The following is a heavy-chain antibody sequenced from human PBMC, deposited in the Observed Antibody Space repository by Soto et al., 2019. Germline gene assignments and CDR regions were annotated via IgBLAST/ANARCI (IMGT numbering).Heavy chain of an antibody. CDR3: AHRRYDSSSYSAFDV. Sequence: QITLKESGPTLVKPTQTLTLTCTFSGFSLSTSAVGVGWIRQPPGKALEWLALIYWDGDKCYSPYLKTRLTIXXDXSXNQVVLTMTNMDPVDTATYYCAHRRYDSSSYSAFDVWGQGTMVTVSS. V-gene: IGHV2-5*02. D-gene: IGHD3-22*01. CDR2: IYWDGDK. CDR1: GFSLSTSAVG. J-gene: IGHJ3*01.